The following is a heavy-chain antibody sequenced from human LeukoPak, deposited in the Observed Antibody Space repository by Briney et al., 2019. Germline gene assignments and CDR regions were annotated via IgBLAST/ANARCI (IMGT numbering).Heavy chain of an antibody. D-gene: IGHD2-21*01. J-gene: IGHJ6*02. CDR3: AKVDIVGSRKPGMDV. CDR2: VSGNGDMT. CDR1: GLTFSSAV. Sequence: GGSLRLSCAASGLTFSSAVMAWVRQCPGKGLEWVASVSGNGDMTYYTDSVKGRFAISRDNSRNTLFLQLSGLTFDDTARYYCAKVDIVGSRKPGMDVWAKGPRSPSP. V-gene: IGHV3-23*01.